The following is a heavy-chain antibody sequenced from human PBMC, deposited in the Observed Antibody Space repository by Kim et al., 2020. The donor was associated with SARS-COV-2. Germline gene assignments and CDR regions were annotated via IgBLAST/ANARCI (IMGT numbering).Heavy chain of an antibody. V-gene: IGHV3-11*01. Sequence: GGSLRLSCAASGFIFSDYYMTWIRQAPGKGLEWVSYISSSGSYVNYADSVKGRFTISRDNAKNSLYLQMSSLRAEDTALYYCASVPFGDLSAYYFDLWGQGTLVTVSS. J-gene: IGHJ4*02. D-gene: IGHD3-10*01. CDR2: ISSSGSYV. CDR3: ASVPFGDLSAYYFDL. CDR1: GFIFSDYY.